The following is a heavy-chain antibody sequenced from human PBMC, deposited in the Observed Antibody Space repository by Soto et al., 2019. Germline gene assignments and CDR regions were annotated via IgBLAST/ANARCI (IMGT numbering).Heavy chain of an antibody. Sequence: QVQLQQWGAGLLKPSETLSLTCAVYGGSFSGYYWSWIRQPPGKGLEWIGEINHSGSTNYNPSLKGRATISVDTSKNQFSLKLSSVTAADTAVYYCAGIMVRGVINRLNYYYYGMDVWGQGTTVTVSS. V-gene: IGHV4-34*01. CDR1: GGSFSGYY. D-gene: IGHD3-10*01. CDR2: INHSGST. CDR3: AGIMVRGVINRLNYYYYGMDV. J-gene: IGHJ6*02.